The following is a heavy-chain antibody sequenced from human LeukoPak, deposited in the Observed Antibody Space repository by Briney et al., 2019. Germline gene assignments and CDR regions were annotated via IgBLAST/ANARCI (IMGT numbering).Heavy chain of an antibody. CDR3: ASGLWDDAFDI. J-gene: IGHJ3*02. D-gene: IGHD5-18*01. CDR2: IYYSGST. V-gene: IGHV4-59*01. Sequence: SETLSLTCTVSGGSISSYSWSWIRQPPGKGLEWIGYIYYSGSTNYNPSLKSRVTISVDTSKNQFSLKLSSVTAADTAVYHCASGLWDDAFDIWGQGTMVTVSS. CDR1: GGSISSYS.